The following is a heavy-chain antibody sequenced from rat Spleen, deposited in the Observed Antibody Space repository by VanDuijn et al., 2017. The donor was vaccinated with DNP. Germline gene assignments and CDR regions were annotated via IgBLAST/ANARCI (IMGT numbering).Heavy chain of an antibody. CDR2: ISTGGGNT. CDR3: ATIYYGYNWLRD. V-gene: IGHV5S13*01. Sequence: EVQLVESGGGLVQPGRSLKLSCAASGFTFSNYGMAWVRQAPTKGLEWVASISTGGGNTYYRDSVKGRFTISRDNAKNTQYLQMDSLRSEDTATYYCATIYYGYNWLRDWGQGVMVTVSS. CDR1: GFTFSNYG. D-gene: IGHD1-9*01. J-gene: IGHJ2*01.